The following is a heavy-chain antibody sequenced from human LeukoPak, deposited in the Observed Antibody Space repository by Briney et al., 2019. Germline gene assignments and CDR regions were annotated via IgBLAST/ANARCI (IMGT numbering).Heavy chain of an antibody. Sequence: ASVKVSCKASGYTFTSYGISWVRQAPGQGLEWMGWISAYNGNTNYAQKLQGRVTMTTDTSTSTAYMELRSLRSDDTAVYYCARVIPPSTMARGPTPPDYWGQGTLVTVSS. CDR1: GYTFTSYG. CDR2: ISAYNGNT. CDR3: ARVIPPSTMARGPTPPDY. V-gene: IGHV1-18*04. J-gene: IGHJ4*02. D-gene: IGHD3-10*01.